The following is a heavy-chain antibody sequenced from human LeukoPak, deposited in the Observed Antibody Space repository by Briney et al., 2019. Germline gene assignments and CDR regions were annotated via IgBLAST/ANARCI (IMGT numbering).Heavy chain of an antibody. CDR3: ARDSGYYDSSGLLPKD. Sequence: GASVKVSCKASGYTFVDYYLYWVRQAPGQGLEWMGWINPNSGGTNYAQKFRGRVTMTRDTSISTAYMELSRLRSDDTAVYYCARDSGYYDSSGLLPKDWGQGTLVTVSS. J-gene: IGHJ4*02. V-gene: IGHV1-2*02. D-gene: IGHD3-22*01. CDR2: INPNSGGT. CDR1: GYTFVDYY.